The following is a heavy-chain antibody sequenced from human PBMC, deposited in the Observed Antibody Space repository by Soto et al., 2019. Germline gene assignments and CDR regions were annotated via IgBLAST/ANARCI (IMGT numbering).Heavy chain of an antibody. CDR3: VPRGPNFYYYGVDV. Sequence: QLQLQESGPGLVKPSETLSLTCAVSGDSISSSSYYWGWIRQPPGKGLEWIGSIYSSGNTYYNPSLKSRVTISVDTSRNLFSLKLTSVTAADTAVYYCVPRGPNFYYYGVDVWGQGTTVTVSS. D-gene: IGHD2-2*01. V-gene: IGHV4-39*01. CDR1: GDSISSSSYY. CDR2: IYSSGNT. J-gene: IGHJ6*02.